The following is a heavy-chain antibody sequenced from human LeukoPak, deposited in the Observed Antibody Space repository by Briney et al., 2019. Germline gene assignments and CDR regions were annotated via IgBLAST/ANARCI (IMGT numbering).Heavy chain of an antibody. CDR2: ISYEGGTQ. CDR3: AKEGTPQVSTWYDL. V-gene: IGHV3-30*18. J-gene: IGHJ5*02. CDR1: GDTLSPYG. Sequence: GGSLRLSCAASGDTLSPYGMHWVRQAPGKGLEWVAVISYEGGTQHYADSVKGQFIISRDNPRNTLYLQMNILRTEDTAVYYCAKEGTPQVSTWYDLWGQGTQVIVSS. D-gene: IGHD3-10*01.